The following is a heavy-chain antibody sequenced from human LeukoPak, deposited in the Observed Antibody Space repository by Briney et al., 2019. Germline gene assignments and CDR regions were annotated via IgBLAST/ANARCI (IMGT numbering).Heavy chain of an antibody. CDR1: GYSFTSYW. CDR2: IYPGDSDT. CDR3: AREGQQLGKSDGMDV. V-gene: IGHV5-51*01. D-gene: IGHD6-13*01. J-gene: IGHJ6*04. Sequence: GESLKISCKGSGYSFTSYWIGWVRQMPGKGLEWMGIIYPGDSDTRYSPSFQGQVTISADKSISTAYLQWSSLKASATAMYYCAREGQQLGKSDGMDVWGKGTTVTVSS.